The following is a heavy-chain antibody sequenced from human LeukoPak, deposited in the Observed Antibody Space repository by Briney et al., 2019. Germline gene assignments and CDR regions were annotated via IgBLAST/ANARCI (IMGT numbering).Heavy chain of an antibody. Sequence: GGSLRLSCAASGFTFSNAWMSWVRQAPGKGLEWVGRIKSKTDGGTTDYAAPVKGRFTISRDDSKNTLYLQMNSLRTEDTAVYYCTTEYDSSGKIDYWGQGTLVTVSS. D-gene: IGHD3-22*01. CDR3: TTEYDSSGKIDY. CDR1: GFTFSNAW. J-gene: IGHJ4*02. V-gene: IGHV3-15*01. CDR2: IKSKTDGGTT.